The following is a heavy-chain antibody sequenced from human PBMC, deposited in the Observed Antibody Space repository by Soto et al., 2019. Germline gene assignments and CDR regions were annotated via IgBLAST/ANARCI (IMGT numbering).Heavy chain of an antibody. D-gene: IGHD3-16*01. CDR1: GFTFSSYA. CDR2: ISHDGSNK. Sequence: GGSLRLSCAASGFTFSSYAMHWVRQAPGKGLEWVAVISHDGSNKYYADSVKGRFTISRDNSKNTLYLQMNSLRAEDTAVYYSARGADSWGHGTLVTVSS. J-gene: IGHJ5*01. V-gene: IGHV3-30-3*01. CDR3: ARGADS.